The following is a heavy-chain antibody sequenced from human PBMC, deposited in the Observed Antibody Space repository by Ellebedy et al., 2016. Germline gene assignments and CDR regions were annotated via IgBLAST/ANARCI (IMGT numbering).Heavy chain of an antibody. D-gene: IGHD3-10*01. Sequence: GESLKISCAASGFAFSNYWMHWVRQAPGKGLVWVARINHEGGSIRFADSVKGRFTISRDNAENTLYLQMNSLRDEDTAVYYCARGISGIPGVIEGVFDMWGQGALVTVSS. CDR1: GFAFSNYW. V-gene: IGHV3-74*01. CDR2: INHEGGSI. CDR3: ARGISGIPGVIEGVFDM. J-gene: IGHJ3*02.